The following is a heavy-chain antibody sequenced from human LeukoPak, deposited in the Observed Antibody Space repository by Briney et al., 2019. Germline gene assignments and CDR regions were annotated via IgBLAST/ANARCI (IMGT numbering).Heavy chain of an antibody. CDR2: INHSGST. J-gene: IGHJ5*02. V-gene: IGHV4-34*01. CDR3: ARGGGSYHNWFDP. D-gene: IGHD1-26*01. CDR1: GGSFSGHF. Sequence: KPSETLSLTCAVYGGSFSGHFWSWIRQPPGKGLEWIGEINHSGSTNYNPSLKSRVTISVDTSKNQFSLKLSSVTAADTAVYYCARGGGSYHNWFDPWGQGTLVTVSS.